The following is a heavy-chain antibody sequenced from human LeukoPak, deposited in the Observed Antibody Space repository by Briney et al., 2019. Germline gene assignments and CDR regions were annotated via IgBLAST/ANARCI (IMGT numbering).Heavy chain of an antibody. D-gene: IGHD2-21*01. CDR3: ASLLWWSDAFDI. CDR1: GFTFDDYA. V-gene: IGHV3-23*01. CDR2: INTSGAGT. Sequence: HSGGSLRLSCAASGFTFDDYAMHWVRQAPAKGLEWVSGINTSGAGTYSADSVRGRFSISRDNSKNTLYLQMNSLRAEDTAVYYCASLLWWSDAFDIWGQGTMVTVSS. J-gene: IGHJ3*02.